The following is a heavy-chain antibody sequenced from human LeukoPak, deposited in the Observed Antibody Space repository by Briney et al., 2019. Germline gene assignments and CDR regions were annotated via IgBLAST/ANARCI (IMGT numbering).Heavy chain of an antibody. CDR2: IYYSGST. V-gene: IGHV4-39*07. CDR3: ARDSPSQPPYYFDY. CDR1: GGSISSSSYY. Sequence: SETLSLTCTVSGGSISSSSYYWGWIRQPPGKGLEWIGSIYYSGSTYYNPSLKSRVTISVDTSKNQFSLKLSSVTAADTAVYYCARDSPSQPPYYFDYWGQGTLVTVSS. J-gene: IGHJ4*02.